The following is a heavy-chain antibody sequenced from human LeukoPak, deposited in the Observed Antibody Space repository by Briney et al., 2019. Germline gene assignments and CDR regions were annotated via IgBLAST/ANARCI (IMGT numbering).Heavy chain of an antibody. CDR2: ISWNSGSI. V-gene: IGHV3-9*01. Sequence: PGGSLRLSCAASGFTFDDYAMHWVRQAPGKGLELVSGISWNSGSIGYADSVKGRFTISRDNAKNSLYLQMNSLRAEDTALYYCAKDKYDILTGEFDYWGQGTLVTVSS. CDR1: GFTFDDYA. CDR3: AKDKYDILTGEFDY. D-gene: IGHD3-9*01. J-gene: IGHJ4*02.